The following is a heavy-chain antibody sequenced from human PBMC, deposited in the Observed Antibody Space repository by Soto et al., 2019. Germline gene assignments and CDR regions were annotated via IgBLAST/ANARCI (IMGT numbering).Heavy chain of an antibody. J-gene: IGHJ5*02. CDR2: IIPIFGTA. CDR3: AREVVVAATGWFDP. CDR1: GGTFSSYD. D-gene: IGHD2-15*01. Sequence: QVQLVQSGAEVKKPGSSVKVSCKASGGTFSSYDISWVRQAPGQELEWMGGIIPIFGTANYAQKFQGRVTITADESTSTAYMELSSLRSEDTAVYYCAREVVVAATGWFDPWGQGTLVTVSS. V-gene: IGHV1-69*12.